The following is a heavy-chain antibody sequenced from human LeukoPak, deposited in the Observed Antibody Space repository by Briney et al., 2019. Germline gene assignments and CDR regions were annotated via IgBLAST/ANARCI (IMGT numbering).Heavy chain of an antibody. CDR3: ARGPAAPPYYYYYYMDV. D-gene: IGHD2-2*01. V-gene: IGHV4-4*02. CDR1: GGSISSGFW. J-gene: IGHJ6*03. Sequence: SGTLSLTCVVSGGSISSGFWWSWVRQPPGKGLEWIGEIHHSGSTNYNPSLKSRVTMSVDTSKNQFSLKLSSVTAADTAVYYCARGPAAPPYYYYYYMDVWGKGTTVTVSS. CDR2: IHHSGST.